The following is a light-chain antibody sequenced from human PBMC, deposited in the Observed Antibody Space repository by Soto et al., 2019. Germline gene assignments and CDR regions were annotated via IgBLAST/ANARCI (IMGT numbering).Light chain of an antibody. V-gene: IGKV3-15*01. CDR2: GAS. CDR3: QQYNNWLRT. Sequence: DIVLTQTPGTLSLSPGERATLSCRASQSVSSNLAWYQQKPGQAPRLLIYGASTRATGIPARFSGSGSGTEFTLTISSLQSEDFAVYYCQQYNNWLRTFGQGTTGDIK. J-gene: IGKJ1*01. CDR1: QSVSSN.